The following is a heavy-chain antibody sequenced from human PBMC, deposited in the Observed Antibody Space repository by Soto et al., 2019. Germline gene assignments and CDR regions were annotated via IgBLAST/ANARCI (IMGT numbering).Heavy chain of an antibody. D-gene: IGHD3-10*01. J-gene: IGHJ5*02. CDR3: VKGGSHWFDP. CDR1: GVSVTRDTSY. V-gene: IGHV4-61*03. CDR2: ISYSGDT. Sequence: SETLSLTCAVSGVSVTRDTSYWSWIRQPPGKGLEWIGDISYSGDTNYNSSLKTRVTISADTSKNHFSLTLTSMTAAGTALYYCVKGGSHWFDPWGQGALVTVSA.